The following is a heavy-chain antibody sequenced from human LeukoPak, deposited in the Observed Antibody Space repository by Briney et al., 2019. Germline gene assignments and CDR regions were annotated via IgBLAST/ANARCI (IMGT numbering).Heavy chain of an antibody. D-gene: IGHD3-3*01. CDR3: ARDLGPGRRYDFWSGYYNTKNRPISYFDY. CDR1: GYTFTSHY. V-gene: IGHV1-46*01. CDR2: INPSGGST. J-gene: IGHJ4*02. Sequence: ASVKVSCKASGYTFTSHYMHWVRQAPGQGLEWMGIINPSGGSTSYAQKFQGRVTMTRDTSTSTVYMELSSLRSEDTAVYYCARDLGPGRRYDFWSGYYNTKNRPISYFDYWGQGTLVTVTS.